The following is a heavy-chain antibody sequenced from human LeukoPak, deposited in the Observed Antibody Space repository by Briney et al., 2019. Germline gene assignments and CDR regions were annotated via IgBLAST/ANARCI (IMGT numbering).Heavy chain of an antibody. CDR3: ARGRYSGSYTLFDY. CDR1: GYTFTSNV. J-gene: IGHJ4*02. Sequence: ASVKVSCKASGYTFTSNVITWVRQAPGQGLEWMGYITTYNGDTNYAQKFQGRVTMTTDTSTSTAYLELRSLKSDDTAMYYCARGRYSGSYTLFDYWGQGILVTVSS. V-gene: IGHV1-18*01. D-gene: IGHD1-26*01. CDR2: ITTYNGDT.